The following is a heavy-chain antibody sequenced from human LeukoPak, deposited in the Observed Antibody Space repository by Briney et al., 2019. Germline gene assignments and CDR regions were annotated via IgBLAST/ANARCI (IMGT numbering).Heavy chain of an antibody. V-gene: IGHV1-46*01. CDR1: GYTFTSYY. CDR2: INPSGGST. D-gene: IGHD2-15*01. CDR3: AREGGYCSGGSCLYGMDV. Sequence: ASVKVSCKASGYTFTSYYTHWVRQAPGQGLEWMGIINPSGGSTSYAQKFQGRVTMTRDTSTSTVYMELSSLRSEDTAVYYCAREGGYCSGGSCLYGMDVWGQGTTVTVSS. J-gene: IGHJ6*02.